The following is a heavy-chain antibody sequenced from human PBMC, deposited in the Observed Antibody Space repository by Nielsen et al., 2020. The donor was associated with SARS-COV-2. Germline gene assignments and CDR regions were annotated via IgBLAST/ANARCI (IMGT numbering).Heavy chain of an antibody. J-gene: IGHJ5*02. CDR1: GYSFTSYW. CDR3: ARHSSLQYWFDP. D-gene: IGHD4-11*01. Sequence: GGSLRPSCKGSGYSFTSYWIGWVRQLPGKGLEWMGIIYPGDSDTRYSPSFQGQVTISADKSISTAYLQWSSLKASDTAMYYCARHSSLQYWFDPWGQGTLVTVSS. V-gene: IGHV5-51*01. CDR2: IYPGDSDT.